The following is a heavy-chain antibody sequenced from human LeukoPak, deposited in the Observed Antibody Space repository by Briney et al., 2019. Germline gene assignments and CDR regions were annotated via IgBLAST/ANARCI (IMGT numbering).Heavy chain of an antibody. J-gene: IGHJ3*02. CDR2: ISSGSTYI. V-gene: IGHV3-21*01. D-gene: IGHD5-12*01. CDR3: ARGGHSGYDAFDI. CDR1: GFTFTNYN. Sequence: GGSLRLSCAASGFTFTNYNMNWVRQAPGKGLEWVSSISSGSTYIYYADSVKGRFTISRDNAKNSLYLQLNSLRAEDTAVYYSARGGHSGYDAFDIWGQGTMVTVSS.